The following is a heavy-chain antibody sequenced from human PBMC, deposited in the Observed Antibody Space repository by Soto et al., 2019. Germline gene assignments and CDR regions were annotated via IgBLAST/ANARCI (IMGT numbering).Heavy chain of an antibody. Sequence: QVQLQESGPGLVKPSGTLSLTCAVSGGSISTNYWWSWVRQPPGKGLEWIGKIYHSGSTNYNPSLKTRVTISVDKSKNQFSLKVSSVTAADKDMYYCARRFGDYYFGMDVWGQGTTVIVSS. CDR3: ARRFGDYYFGMDV. J-gene: IGHJ6*02. D-gene: IGHD3-10*01. CDR1: GGSISTNYW. V-gene: IGHV4-4*02. CDR2: IYHSGST.